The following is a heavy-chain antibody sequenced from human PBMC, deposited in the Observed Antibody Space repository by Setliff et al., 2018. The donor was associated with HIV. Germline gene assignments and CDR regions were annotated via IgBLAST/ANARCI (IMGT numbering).Heavy chain of an antibody. CDR3: ARGRNYGSPYFYYMDV. D-gene: IGHD3-10*01. CDR2: IDHTGST. J-gene: IGHJ6*03. CDR1: GGSFSGYY. Sequence: PSETLSLTCAVCGGSFSGYYWSWIRQPPGKGLEWLGEIDHTGSTNYNLSLKSRITMSADPSKNQFSLKVRSVIAADTALYYCARGRNYGSPYFYYMDVWATGTTVTVSS. V-gene: IGHV4-34*01.